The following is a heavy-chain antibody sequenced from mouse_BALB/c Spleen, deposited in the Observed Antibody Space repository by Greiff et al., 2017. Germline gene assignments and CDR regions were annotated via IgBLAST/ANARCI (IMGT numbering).Heavy chain of an antibody. CDR3: ARDIGLLSFAY. J-gene: IGHJ3*01. CDR1: GFSLTGYG. D-gene: IGHD2-3*01. Sequence: VQRVESGPGLVAPSQSLSITCTVSGFSLTGYGVNWVRQPPGKGLEWLGMIWGDGSTDYNSALKSRLSISKDNSKSQVFLKVNSLQTDDTARYYCARDIGLLSFAYWGQGTLVTVSA. CDR2: IWGDGST. V-gene: IGHV2-6-7*01.